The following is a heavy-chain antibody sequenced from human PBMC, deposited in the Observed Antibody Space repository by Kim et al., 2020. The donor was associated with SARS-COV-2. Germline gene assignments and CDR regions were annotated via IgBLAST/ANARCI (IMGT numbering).Heavy chain of an antibody. Sequence: GGSRRLSWAASGFTFSSHWRTWVRQAPGKGLEWVANITQDGNQKYYVASVKGRFTISRDKAKNSLYLQMNSLRAEDTAVYYCARDGDLYSSGKDAFDIWGEATMLTVCS. CDR3: ARDGDLYSSGKDAFDI. CDR2: ITQDGNQK. CDR1: GFTFSSHW. J-gene: IGHJ3*02. V-gene: IGHV3-7*01. D-gene: IGHD6-19*01.